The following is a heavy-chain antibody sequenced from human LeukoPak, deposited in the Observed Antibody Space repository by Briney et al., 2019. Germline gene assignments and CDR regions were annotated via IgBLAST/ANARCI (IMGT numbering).Heavy chain of an antibody. CDR2: IIPILGIA. CDR3: ARLLYYYGMDV. J-gene: IGHJ6*02. Sequence: SVKVSCKASGGTFSSYAISWVRQAPGQGLEWMGRIIPILGIANYAQKFQGRVTITADKSTSTAYMELSSLRSEDPAVYYCARLLYYYGMDVWGQGTTVTVSS. CDR1: GGTFSSYA. V-gene: IGHV1-69*04.